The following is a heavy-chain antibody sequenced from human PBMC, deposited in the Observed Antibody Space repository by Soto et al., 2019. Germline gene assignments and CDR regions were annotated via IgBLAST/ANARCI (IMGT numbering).Heavy chain of an antibody. V-gene: IGHV4-4*02. D-gene: IGHD4-4*01. CDR3: RSGNSRSGLYWYLDP. CDR2: SYHSGTT. Sequence: QVQLQESGPGLVKPSGTLSLTCAASGGSINSSDWWSWVRQPPGKGLEWIGESYHSGTTNYNPSLKSRVPISRYKSKKQFAMTLSSAAAARAAVYNCRSGNSRSGLYWYLDPLGRATLVTVSS. J-gene: IGHJ2*01. CDR1: GGSINSSDW.